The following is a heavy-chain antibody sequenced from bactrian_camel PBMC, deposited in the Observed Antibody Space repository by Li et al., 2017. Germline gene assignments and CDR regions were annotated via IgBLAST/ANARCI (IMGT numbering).Heavy chain of an antibody. J-gene: IGHJ4*01. D-gene: IGHD2*01. Sequence: QLVESGGGSVEVGGSLTLSCVASGDTRSSYCMAWFRQAPGKEREGVAAAGDDDVTSYTDSVKGRFTISKDTANNTLYLQMNNLKPEDTAMYYCAANKPPCYYSETLAAQADDFNHWGQGTQVTVS. CDR3: AANKPPCYYSETLAAQADDFNH. CDR1: GDTRSSYC. CDR2: AGDDDVT. V-gene: IGHV3S44*01.